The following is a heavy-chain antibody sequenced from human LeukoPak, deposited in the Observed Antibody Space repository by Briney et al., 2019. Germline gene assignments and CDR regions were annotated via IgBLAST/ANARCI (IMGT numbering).Heavy chain of an antibody. D-gene: IGHD6-6*01. CDR3: ARARTRLSWLDP. Sequence: NASETLSLTCAVYGGSFSGYYWSWIRQPPGKGLEWIGEINHSGSTNYNPSLKSRVTISVDTSKNQFSLKLSSVTAADTAMYYCARARTRLSWLDPWGQGTLVTVSS. CDR1: GGSFSGYY. J-gene: IGHJ5*02. CDR2: INHSGST. V-gene: IGHV4-34*01.